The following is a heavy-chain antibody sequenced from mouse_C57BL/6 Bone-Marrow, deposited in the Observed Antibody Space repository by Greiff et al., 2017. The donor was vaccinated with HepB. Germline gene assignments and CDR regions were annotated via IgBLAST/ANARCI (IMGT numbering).Heavy chain of an antibody. CDR1: GFTFSSYA. D-gene: IGHD2-4*01. J-gene: IGHJ1*03. Sequence: DVKLVESGGGLVKPGGSLKLSCAASGFTFSSYAMSWVRQTPEKRLEWVATISDGGSYTYYPDNVKGRFTISRDNAKNNLYLQMSHLKSEDTAMYYCARGAADDYDGRYFDVWGTVTTVTVSS. V-gene: IGHV5-4*03. CDR2: ISDGGSYT. CDR3: ARGAADDYDGRYFDV.